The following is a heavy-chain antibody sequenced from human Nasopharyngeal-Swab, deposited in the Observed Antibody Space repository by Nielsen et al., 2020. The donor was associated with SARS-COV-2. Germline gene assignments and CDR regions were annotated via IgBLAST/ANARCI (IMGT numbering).Heavy chain of an antibody. CDR1: GGSINSYY. V-gene: IGHV4-4*07. J-gene: IGHJ4*02. Sequence: SETLSLTCTVSGGSINSYYWNWIRQPAGKGLEWIGRIYTSGYTNYNPSLKSRVTLSLDTSKNQFSLNLSSVTAADTAVYYCARDLATWDPHYFDYWGQGTLVTVSS. D-gene: IGHD1-26*01. CDR3: ARDLATWDPHYFDY. CDR2: IYTSGYT.